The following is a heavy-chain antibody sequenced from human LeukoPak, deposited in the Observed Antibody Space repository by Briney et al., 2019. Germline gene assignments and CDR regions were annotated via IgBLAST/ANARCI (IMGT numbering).Heavy chain of an antibody. Sequence: SQTLSLTCTVSGGSISSGSYYWGWIRQPPGKGLEWIGSIYYSGSTYYNPSLKSRVTISVDTSKNQFSLKLSSVTAADTAVYYCARGLFLGAIRSWFDPWGQGTLVTVSS. D-gene: IGHD1-26*01. CDR3: ARGLFLGAIRSWFDP. CDR1: GGSISSGSYY. J-gene: IGHJ5*02. CDR2: IYYSGST. V-gene: IGHV4-39*07.